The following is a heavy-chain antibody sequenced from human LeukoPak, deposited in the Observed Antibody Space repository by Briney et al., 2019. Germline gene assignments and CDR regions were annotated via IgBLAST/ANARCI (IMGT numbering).Heavy chain of an antibody. CDR2: ISXSGGST. CDR1: GXTXSSYA. D-gene: IGHD3-10*01. V-gene: IGHV3-23*01. Sequence: GGSLRXSCAASGXTXSSYAXXXVXXAPGKGLEWVSAISXSGGSTYYADSVXGRFTISRDNSKNTLYLQMNSPRAEDTAVYYCAKDLDLLWFGELLSPDAFDIWGQGTMVTVSS. J-gene: IGHJ3*02. CDR3: AKDLDLLWFGELLSPDAFDI.